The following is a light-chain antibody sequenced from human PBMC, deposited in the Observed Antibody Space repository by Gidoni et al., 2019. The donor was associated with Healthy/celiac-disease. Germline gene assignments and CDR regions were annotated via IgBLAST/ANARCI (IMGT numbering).Light chain of an antibody. CDR3: QQYGSSPRFT. J-gene: IGKJ3*01. CDR1: QSVSSSY. CDR2: GAS. V-gene: IGKV3-20*01. Sequence: EIVLTQSPGTLSLSPGERATLSCRASQSVSSSYLAWYQQKPGQAPRLLISGASSRAPGIPDRFSGSGSGTDFTLTISRLEPEDFAVYYCQQYGSSPRFTFGPGTKVDIK.